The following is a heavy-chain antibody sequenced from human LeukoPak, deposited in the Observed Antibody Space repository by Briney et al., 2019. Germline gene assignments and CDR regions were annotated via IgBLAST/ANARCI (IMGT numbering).Heavy chain of an antibody. V-gene: IGHV3-30-3*01. Sequence: GGSLRLSCAASGFTFSSYAMHWVRQAPGKGLEWVAVISYDGSNKYYADSVKGRFTISRDNSKNTLYLQMNSLRAEDTAVYYCARPQYYYDSSGSPFDYWGQGTLVTVSS. CDR2: ISYDGSNK. J-gene: IGHJ4*02. CDR1: GFTFSSYA. D-gene: IGHD3-22*01. CDR3: ARPQYYYDSSGSPFDY.